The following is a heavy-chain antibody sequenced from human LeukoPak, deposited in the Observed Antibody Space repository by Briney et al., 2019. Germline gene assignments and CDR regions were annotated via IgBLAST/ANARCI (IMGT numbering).Heavy chain of an antibody. J-gene: IGHJ4*02. V-gene: IGHV3-21*01. CDR2: ISSSSSYI. CDR3: ARFFSSSGKADY. CDR1: GFTFSSYS. D-gene: IGHD2-2*01. Sequence: PGRSLRLSCAASGFTFSSYSMNWVRQAPGKGLEWVSSISSSSSYIYYADSVKGRFTISRDNAKNSLYLQMNSLRAEDTAVYYCARFFSSSGKADYWGQGTLVTVSS.